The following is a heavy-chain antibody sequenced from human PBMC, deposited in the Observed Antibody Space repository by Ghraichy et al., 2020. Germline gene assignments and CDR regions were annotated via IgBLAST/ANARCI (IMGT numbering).Heavy chain of an antibody. CDR3: AREVGIVPAAVLFYYGMGV. V-gene: IGHV3-48*01. J-gene: IGHJ6*02. Sequence: GGSLRLSCAASGFTFSRYRMNWVRQAPGKGLEWISYVSSSSSPIYYADSVKGRFTISRDNAKSSLYLQMNSLRAEDTAVYYCAREVGIVPAAVLFYYGMGVWGQGTTVTVSS. CDR1: GFTFSRYR. D-gene: IGHD2-2*01. CDR2: VSSSSSPI.